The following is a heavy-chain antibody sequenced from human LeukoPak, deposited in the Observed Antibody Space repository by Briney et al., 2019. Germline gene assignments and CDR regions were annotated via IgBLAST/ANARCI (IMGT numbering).Heavy chain of an antibody. D-gene: IGHD3-10*01. Sequence: VASVKVSCKASGGTFSNYAISWVRQAPGQGLEWMGGIIPLFGSADYAQKFQGRVTFTADESTSTAYMELSSLRPEDTAVYYCARDLLGSAISYSSGAWDYWGQGTLVTVSS. CDR1: GGTFSNYA. CDR2: IIPLFGSA. V-gene: IGHV1-69*13. CDR3: ARDLLGSAISYSSGAWDY. J-gene: IGHJ4*02.